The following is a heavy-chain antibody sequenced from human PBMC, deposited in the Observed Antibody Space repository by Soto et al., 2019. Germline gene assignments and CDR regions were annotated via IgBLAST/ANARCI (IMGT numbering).Heavy chain of an antibody. J-gene: IGHJ6*02. CDR1: GYTFTGYY. D-gene: IGHD5-18*01. CDR3: ARDRRGYGYGGYSVDV. V-gene: IGHV1-2*04. Sequence: QVLLVQSGAEVKKPGASVKVSCKASGYTFTGYYIHWVRQAPGQGLEWMGWINPNTGGTNYAQKFQGWVTMTRDTSISTAYMELSRLTSDDTAVYYCARDRRGYGYGGYSVDVWGQGTTVTVSS. CDR2: INPNTGGT.